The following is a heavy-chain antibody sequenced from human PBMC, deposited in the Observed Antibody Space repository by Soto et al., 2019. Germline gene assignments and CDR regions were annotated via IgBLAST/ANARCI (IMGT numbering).Heavy chain of an antibody. D-gene: IGHD5-12*01. J-gene: IGHJ1*01. CDR3: ARVPYSAEYFQH. V-gene: IGHV1-18*04. Sequence: ASVKVSCKASGYTFTSYGISWVRQAPGQGLEWMGWISAYNGNTNYAQKLQGRVTMTTDASTSTAYMELRSLRSDDTAVYYCARVPYSAEYFQHWGQGTLVTVSS. CDR1: GYTFTSYG. CDR2: ISAYNGNT.